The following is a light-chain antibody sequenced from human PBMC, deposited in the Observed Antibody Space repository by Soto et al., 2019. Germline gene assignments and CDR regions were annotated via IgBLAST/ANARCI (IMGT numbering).Light chain of an antibody. Sequence: DIPMTQSPYSLTASVGDRVTISCRASQGCSNSLAWYQQKPGKFPTLLLYGASILKSGVPSRFSGSGSGTEFTLTIRILQPEDVETYYCQKYDSAPLPFGGGTKVEIK. J-gene: IGKJ4*01. CDR1: QGCSNS. CDR2: GAS. CDR3: QKYDSAPLP. V-gene: IGKV1-27*01.